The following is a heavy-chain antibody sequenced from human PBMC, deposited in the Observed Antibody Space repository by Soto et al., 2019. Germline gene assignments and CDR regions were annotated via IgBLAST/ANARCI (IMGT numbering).Heavy chain of an antibody. Sequence: GESLKISCQGSGYSFTSYWIGWVRQMPGKGLEWMGIIYPGDSDTRYSPSFQGQVTISADKSISTAYLQWSSLKASDTATYYCARLGYCSGGSCYSYYYYYGMDVWGQGTTVTVSS. CDR2: IYPGDSDT. CDR1: GYSFTSYW. V-gene: IGHV5-51*01. D-gene: IGHD2-15*01. CDR3: ARLGYCSGGSCYSYYYYYGMDV. J-gene: IGHJ6*02.